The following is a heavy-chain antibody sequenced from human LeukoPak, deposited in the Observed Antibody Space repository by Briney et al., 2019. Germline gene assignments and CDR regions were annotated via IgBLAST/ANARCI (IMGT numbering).Heavy chain of an antibody. V-gene: IGHV1-69*13. Sequence: ASVKVSCKASGGTFSSYAISWVRRAPGQGLEWMGGIIPIFGTANYAQKFQGRVTITADESTSTAYMELSSLRSEDTAVYYCARVVTMVGHFDYWGQGTLVTVSS. D-gene: IGHD3-10*02. CDR2: IIPIFGTA. CDR3: ARVVTMVGHFDY. CDR1: GGTFSSYA. J-gene: IGHJ4*02.